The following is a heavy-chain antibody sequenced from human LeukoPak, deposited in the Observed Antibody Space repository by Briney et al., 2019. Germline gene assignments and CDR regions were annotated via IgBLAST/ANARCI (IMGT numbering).Heavy chain of an antibody. Sequence: PGGSLRLSCAASGFAVSSNYMSWVRQAPRKGLEWVSVIYSGGSTYYADSVKGRFTISRDNSKNTLYLQMNSLRAEDTAVYYCARELSSWYFDYWGQGTLVTVSS. V-gene: IGHV3-53*01. D-gene: IGHD6-13*01. J-gene: IGHJ4*02. CDR3: ARELSSWYFDY. CDR2: IYSGGST. CDR1: GFAVSSNY.